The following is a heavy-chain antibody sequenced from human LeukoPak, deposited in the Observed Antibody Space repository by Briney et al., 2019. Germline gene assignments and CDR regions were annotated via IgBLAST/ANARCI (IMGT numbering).Heavy chain of an antibody. CDR2: ISYDGSNK. CDR3: AAVVAAVLY. J-gene: IGHJ4*02. Sequence: GGSLRLSSAASGFTFSSYALHWVRQAPGKGLEWVTAISYDGSNKYYADSVKGRFTISRDNSKSTVYLQMNSLRAQDTAVYYCAAVVAAVLYWGQGTLVTVSS. CDR1: GFTFSSYA. V-gene: IGHV3-30*04. D-gene: IGHD2-21*02.